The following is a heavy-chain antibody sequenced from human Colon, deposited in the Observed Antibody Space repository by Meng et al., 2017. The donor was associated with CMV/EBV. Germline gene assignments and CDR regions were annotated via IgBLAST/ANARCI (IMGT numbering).Heavy chain of an antibody. CDR1: GFTFSSYD. J-gene: IGHJ4*02. CDR3: ARDGFAAAFFDS. Sequence: GGSLRLSCAASGFTFSSYDMTWVRQAPGKGLEWIAYISSSGSTIFYADSVKGRLTISRDNAEKSLYLQMNSLRAEDTAVYFCARDGFAAAFFDSWGQGTLVTVSS. D-gene: IGHD2-2*01. V-gene: IGHV3-48*03. CDR2: ISSSGSTI.